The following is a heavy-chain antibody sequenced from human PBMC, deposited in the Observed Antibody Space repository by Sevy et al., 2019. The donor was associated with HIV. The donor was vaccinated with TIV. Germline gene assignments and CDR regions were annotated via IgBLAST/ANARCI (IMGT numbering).Heavy chain of an antibody. D-gene: IGHD6-25*01. J-gene: IGHJ3*02. CDR1: GFTFSSYS. CDR3: ARVGYSSGCRFCAFDI. V-gene: IGHV3-21*01. CDR2: ISSSSSYI. Sequence: GGSLRLSCAASGFTFSSYSMNWVRQAPGKGLEWVSSISSSSSYIYYADSVKGRFTISRDNAKNSLYLQMNSLRAEDTAVDYCARVGYSSGCRFCAFDIWGQGTMVTVSS.